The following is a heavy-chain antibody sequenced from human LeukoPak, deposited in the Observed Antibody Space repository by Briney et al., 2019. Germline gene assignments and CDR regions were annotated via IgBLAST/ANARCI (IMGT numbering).Heavy chain of an antibody. Sequence: SVKVSCKASGGTFSSYAISWVRQAPGQGLEWMGRIIPIFGTANYAQKFQGRVTITADESTSTAYMELSSLRSEDTAVYYCARFTGIVVVPAANWFDPWGQGTLVTVSS. CDR1: GGTFSSYA. J-gene: IGHJ5*02. CDR3: ARFTGIVVVPAANWFDP. V-gene: IGHV1-69*15. CDR2: IIPIFGTA. D-gene: IGHD2-2*01.